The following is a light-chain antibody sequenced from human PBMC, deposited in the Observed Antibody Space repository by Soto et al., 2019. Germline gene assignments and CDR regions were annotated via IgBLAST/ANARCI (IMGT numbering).Light chain of an antibody. V-gene: IGKV3-15*01. CDR2: GAS. J-gene: IGKJ5*01. Sequence: EIVLTQSPGTLSLSPGERATLSCRASQSVSSNLAWYHQKPGQAPRLLIYGASTRATGIPGRFSGSGSGTEFTLTISSLQSEDFAVYYCQQYNNWPPITFGQGTRWR. CDR3: QQYNNWPPIT. CDR1: QSVSSN.